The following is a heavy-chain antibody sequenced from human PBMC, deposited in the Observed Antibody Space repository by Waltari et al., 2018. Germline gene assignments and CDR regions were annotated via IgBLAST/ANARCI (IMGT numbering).Heavy chain of an antibody. CDR2: IIPIFGTA. CDR3: ARATHGVLGELSYFDY. D-gene: IGHD3-10*01. V-gene: IGHV1-69*12. Sequence: QVQLVQSGAEVKKPGSSVKVSCKASGGTFRSYAISWVRRAPGQGLEWMGGIIPIFGTANYAQKFQGRVTITADESTSTAYMELSSLRSEDTAVYYCARATHGVLGELSYFDYWGQGTLVTVSS. CDR1: GGTFRSYA. J-gene: IGHJ4*02.